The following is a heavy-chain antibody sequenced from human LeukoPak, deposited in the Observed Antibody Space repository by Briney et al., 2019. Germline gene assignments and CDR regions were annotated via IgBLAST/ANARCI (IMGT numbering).Heavy chain of an antibody. D-gene: IGHD1-26*01. J-gene: IGHJ3*02. V-gene: IGHV4-30-4*01. Sequence: SQTLSLTCSVSGGSISSGDYYWTWIRQPPGKGLEWIGYVYDSGSTYYNPSLKSRVTISEDTSKNQFSLKLSSVTAADTAVYYCARERWDDVFDIWGQGTMVTVSS. CDR1: GGSISSGDYY. CDR2: VYDSGST. CDR3: ARERWDDVFDI.